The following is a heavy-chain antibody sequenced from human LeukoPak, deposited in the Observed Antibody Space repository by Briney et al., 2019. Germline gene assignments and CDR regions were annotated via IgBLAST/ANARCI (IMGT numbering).Heavy chain of an antibody. D-gene: IGHD1-7*01. V-gene: IGHV3-30*02. Sequence: GGSLRLSCAASGFTFSSYGMHWVRQAPGKELERVAFIRRDESDKYYTDSVKGRFTISRDNSKNTLYLQMNSLRAEDTAVYYCARGLGITGTSDYWGQGTLVTVSS. CDR1: GFTFSSYG. CDR2: IRRDESDK. J-gene: IGHJ4*02. CDR3: ARGLGITGTSDY.